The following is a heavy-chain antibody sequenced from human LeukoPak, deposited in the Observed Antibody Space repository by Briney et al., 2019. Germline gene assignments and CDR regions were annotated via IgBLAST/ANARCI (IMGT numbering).Heavy chain of an antibody. CDR2: IYYSGST. D-gene: IGHD6-13*01. CDR1: GGSISSYY. CDR3: ARGAGSPPAAAGGSDY. Sequence: PSETLSLTCTVSGGSISSYYWSWIRQPPGKGLEWIGYIYYSGSTNYNPSLKSRVTISVDTSKNQFSLKLSSVTAADTAVYYCARGAGSPPAAAGGSDYWGQGTLVTVSS. J-gene: IGHJ4*02. V-gene: IGHV4-59*01.